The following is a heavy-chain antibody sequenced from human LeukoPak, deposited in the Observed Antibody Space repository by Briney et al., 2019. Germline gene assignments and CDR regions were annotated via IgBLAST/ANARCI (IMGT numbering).Heavy chain of an antibody. V-gene: IGHV1-2*02. CDR3: ARNYYDSSGYYGSNWFDP. CDR1: GYTFTGYY. CDR2: INPNSGGT. J-gene: IGHJ5*02. D-gene: IGHD3-22*01. Sequence: ASVKVSCKASGYTFTGYYMHWVRQAPGQGLEWMGWINPNSGGTNYAQKFQGRVTMTRDTSISTAYMELSRLRSDDTAVYYCARNYYDSSGYYGSNWFDPWGQGTLVTVSS.